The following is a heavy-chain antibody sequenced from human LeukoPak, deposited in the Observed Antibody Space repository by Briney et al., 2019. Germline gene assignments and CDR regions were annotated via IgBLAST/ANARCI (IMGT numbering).Heavy chain of an antibody. CDR1: GFTFSSYN. D-gene: IGHD3-10*01. V-gene: IGHV3-48*04. CDR3: ARVGVWN. Sequence: GGSLRLSCAASGFTFSSYNMNWVRQAPGKGLEWVTYISSSSTIYYADSVKGRFNISRDNAKNSLYLQMNSLGGEDTAEHYCARVGVWNWGQGTLVAVSS. J-gene: IGHJ4*02. CDR2: ISSSSTI.